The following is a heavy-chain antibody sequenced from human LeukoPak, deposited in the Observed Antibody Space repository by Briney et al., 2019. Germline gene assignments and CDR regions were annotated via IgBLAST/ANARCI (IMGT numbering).Heavy chain of an antibody. V-gene: IGHV3-30-3*01. J-gene: IGHJ4*02. Sequence: GRSLRLSCAASGFTFSSYAMHWVRQAPGKGLEWVAVISYDGSNKYYADSVKGRFTISRDNSKNTLYLQMNSLRAEDTAVYYCAKAAGSGWWYYFDYWGQGTLVTVSS. CDR2: ISYDGSNK. D-gene: IGHD6-19*01. CDR1: GFTFSSYA. CDR3: AKAAGSGWWYYFDY.